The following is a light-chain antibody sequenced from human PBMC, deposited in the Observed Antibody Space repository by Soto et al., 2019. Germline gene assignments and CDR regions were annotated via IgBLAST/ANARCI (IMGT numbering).Light chain of an antibody. V-gene: IGKV3-11*01. CDR1: QSISRY. CDR3: QQRLSRPPLT. J-gene: IGKJ4*01. CDR2: DAS. Sequence: EIVLTQSPATLSLSPGERATLSCRASQSISRYLAWYQQKPGQAPRLLIHDASNRATGIPARFSGSGSETDFTLTISSLEPEDFAVYYCQQRLSRPPLTFGGGTKVDIK.